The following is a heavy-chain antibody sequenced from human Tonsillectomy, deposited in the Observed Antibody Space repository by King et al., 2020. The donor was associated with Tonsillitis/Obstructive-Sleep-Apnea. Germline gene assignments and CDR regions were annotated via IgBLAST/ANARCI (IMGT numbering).Heavy chain of an antibody. D-gene: IGHD2-2*02. Sequence: VQLQESGPGLVKPSETLSLTCTVSGGSVSSGSYYWSWIRQPPGKGLEWIWYIYYSGSTNYNPSLKSRVTISVDTSKNQFSLKLSSVTAADTAVYYCARLTPYCSSTSCYTPILDYWGQGTLVTVSS. CDR1: GGSVSSGSYY. V-gene: IGHV4-61*01. CDR3: ARLTPYCSSTSCYTPILDY. CDR2: IYYSGST. J-gene: IGHJ4*02.